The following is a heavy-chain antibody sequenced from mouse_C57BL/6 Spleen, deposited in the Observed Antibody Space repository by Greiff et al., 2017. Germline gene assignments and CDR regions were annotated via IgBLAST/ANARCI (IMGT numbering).Heavy chain of an antibody. CDR1: GYTFTSYW. Sequence: QVQLQQPGAELVMPGASVKLSCKASGYTFTSYWMHWVKQRPGQGLEWIGEIDPSDSYTNYNQKFKGKSTLTVDKSSSTAYMQLSSLTAEDSAVYYCARSRTGTYNYAMDYWGQGTSVTVSS. CDR2: IDPSDSYT. D-gene: IGHD4-1*01. CDR3: ARSRTGTYNYAMDY. J-gene: IGHJ4*01. V-gene: IGHV1-69*01.